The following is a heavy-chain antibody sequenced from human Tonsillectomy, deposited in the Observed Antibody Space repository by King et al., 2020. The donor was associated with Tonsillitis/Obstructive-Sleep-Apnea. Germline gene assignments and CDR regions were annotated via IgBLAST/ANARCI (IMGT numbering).Heavy chain of an antibody. CDR1: GYSFTNYW. J-gene: IGHJ3*02. Sequence: EQLVQSGAEVKKPRESLQISCKGSGYSFTNYWIGWVRQMPGKGLEWMGIIYPGDSDTRYSPSFQGQVTISADKSISTAYLQWSSLKASDTAIYYCARAYYDFWSGYVNAFDIWGQGTMVTVSS. CDR3: ARAYYDFWSGYVNAFDI. V-gene: IGHV5-51*01. CDR2: IYPGDSDT. D-gene: IGHD3-3*01.